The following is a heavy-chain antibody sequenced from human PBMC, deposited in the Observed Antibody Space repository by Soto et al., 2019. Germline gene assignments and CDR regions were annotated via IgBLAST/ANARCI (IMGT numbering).Heavy chain of an antibody. Sequence: ASVKVSCKASGYTFTSYGISWVRQAPGQGLEWMGWISAYNGNTNYAQKLQGRVTMTTDTSTSTAYMELRSLRSDDTAVYYCARRERDGYNRYYFDYWGQGTLVTVSS. CDR1: GYTFTSYG. V-gene: IGHV1-18*01. D-gene: IGHD5-12*01. CDR2: ISAYNGNT. CDR3: ARRERDGYNRYYFDY. J-gene: IGHJ4*02.